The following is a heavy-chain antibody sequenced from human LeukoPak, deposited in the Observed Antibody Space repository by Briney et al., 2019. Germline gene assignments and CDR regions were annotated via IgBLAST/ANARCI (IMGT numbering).Heavy chain of an antibody. CDR3: ARVVGIAVAGTEVNWFDP. Sequence: GASVKVSCKASGYTFTGYYMHWVRQAPGQGLEWMGWINPNSGGTNYAQKFQGRVTMTRDTSISTAYMELSRLRSDDTAVYYCARVVGIAVAGTEVNWFDPWGQGTLVTVSS. CDR1: GYTFTGYY. D-gene: IGHD6-19*01. J-gene: IGHJ5*02. V-gene: IGHV1-2*02. CDR2: INPNSGGT.